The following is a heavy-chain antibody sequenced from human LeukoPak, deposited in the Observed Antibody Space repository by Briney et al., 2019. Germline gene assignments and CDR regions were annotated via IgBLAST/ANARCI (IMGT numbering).Heavy chain of an antibody. J-gene: IGHJ6*03. CDR3: ARGAGSRGYYYMDV. Sequence: SETLSLTCAVYGGSFSGYYWSWIRQPPGKGLEWIGEINHSGSTNYNPSLKSRVTISVDTSKNQFSLKLSSVTAADTAVYYCARGAGSRGYYYMDVWGKGTTVTISS. V-gene: IGHV4-34*01. CDR2: INHSGST. D-gene: IGHD1-26*01. CDR1: GGSFSGYY.